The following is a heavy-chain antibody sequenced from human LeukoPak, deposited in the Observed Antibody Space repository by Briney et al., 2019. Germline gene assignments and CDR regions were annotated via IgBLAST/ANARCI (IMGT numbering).Heavy chain of an antibody. J-gene: IGHJ4*02. V-gene: IGHV3-23*01. D-gene: IGHD1-26*01. Sequence: GGSLRLSCAASGFTFSSYAMSWVRQAPGKGLEWVSAISGSGGSTYYADSVKGRFTISRDNSKNTLFLQMNSLRAEDTAVYYCVKHSGSYFRWDYWGQGTLVTVSS. CDR2: ISGSGGST. CDR3: VKHSGSYFRWDY. CDR1: GFTFSSYA.